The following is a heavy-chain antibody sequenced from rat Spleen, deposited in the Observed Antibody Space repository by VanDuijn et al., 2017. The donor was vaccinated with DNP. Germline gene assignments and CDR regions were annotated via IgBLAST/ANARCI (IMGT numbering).Heavy chain of an antibody. CDR3: AKNSGYYFDY. D-gene: IGHD4-3*01. Sequence: EVQLVESGGDLVQPGRSLKVSCVVSGFTFSDYYMAWVRQVPGKGLEWIASITGGSGSRTYYPDSVKGRFTISRDNAKSSLYLQMNSLKSEDTATYYCAKNSGYYFDYWGQGVMVTVSS. CDR1: GFTFSDYY. CDR2: ITGGSGSRT. V-gene: IGHV5-20*01. J-gene: IGHJ2*01.